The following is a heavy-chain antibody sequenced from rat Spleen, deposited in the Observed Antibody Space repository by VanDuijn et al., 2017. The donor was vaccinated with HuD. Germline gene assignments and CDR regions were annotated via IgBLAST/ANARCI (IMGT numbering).Heavy chain of an antibody. CDR2: ISYGDSSGHSGT. CDR1: GFTFSDYG. J-gene: IGHJ2*01. Sequence: EVQLVESGGGLVQPGRSLKLSCAVSGFTFSDYGVAWVRQAPTTGLEWVATISYGDSSGHSGTYYRDSVRGRFTISRDDAKSTLSLQMDRLRSEDTATYYCARRHYGYTDYFDYWGQGVMVTVSS. D-gene: IGHD1-9*01. V-gene: IGHV5-29*01. CDR3: ARRHYGYTDYFDY.